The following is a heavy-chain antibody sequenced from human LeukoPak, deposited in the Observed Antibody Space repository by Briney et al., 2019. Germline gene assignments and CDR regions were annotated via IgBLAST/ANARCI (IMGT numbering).Heavy chain of an antibody. D-gene: IGHD3-3*01. CDR1: GYTFTSYA. V-gene: IGHV7-4-1*02. CDR2: INTNTGNP. J-gene: IGHJ4*02. Sequence: ASAKVSCKASGYTFTSYAMNWVRQAPGQGLEWMGWINTNTGNPTYVQGFTGRFVFSLDTSVSTAYLQISSLKTEDTAVYYCARVSRSRGEWLFDYWGQGTLVSVSS. CDR3: ARVSRSRGEWLFDY.